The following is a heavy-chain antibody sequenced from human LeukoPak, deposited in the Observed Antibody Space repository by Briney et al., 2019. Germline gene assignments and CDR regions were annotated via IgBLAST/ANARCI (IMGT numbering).Heavy chain of an antibody. V-gene: IGHV4-38-2*02. CDR3: ARDQTYSGSGIYTYFDY. CDR2: IYRSGTT. J-gene: IGHJ4*02. CDR1: GYSIRTSHY. D-gene: IGHD3-10*01. Sequence: SETLPLTCTVSGYSIRTSHYWGWIRQSPGKGLEWIGNIYRSGTTYYNPSLKSRVTISMDTSKNQFSLKLSSVTAADTAVYYCARDQTYSGSGIYTYFDYWGQGILVTVST.